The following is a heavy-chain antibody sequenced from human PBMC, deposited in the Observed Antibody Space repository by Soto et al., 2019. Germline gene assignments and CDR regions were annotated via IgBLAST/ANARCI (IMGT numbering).Heavy chain of an antibody. CDR1: GFTFSSYS. V-gene: IGHV3-48*02. D-gene: IGHD5-12*01. Sequence: EVQLVESGGGLVQPGGSLRLSCAASGFTFSSYSMNWVRQAPGKGLEWVSYISSSSSTIYYADSVKGRFTISRDNAKNSLYLLMNSLRDEDTAVYYCARTWDSGYDWKYGMDVWGQGTTVTVSS. CDR3: ARTWDSGYDWKYGMDV. CDR2: ISSSSSTI. J-gene: IGHJ6*02.